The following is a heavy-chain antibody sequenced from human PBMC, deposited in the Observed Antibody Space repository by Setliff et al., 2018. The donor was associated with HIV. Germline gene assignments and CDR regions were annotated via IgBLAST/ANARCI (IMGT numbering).Heavy chain of an antibody. J-gene: IGHJ5*02. CDR1: GDTFTRFG. V-gene: IGHV1-18*01. CDR3: ARMGYIDSSGYPDH. D-gene: IGHD3-22*01. CDR2: VSAYNGKT. Sequence: ASVKVSCKASGDTFTRFGFTWVRQAPGQGLEWMGWVSAYNGKTRYAQNFQDRVTMTTDTSTSTAYMELRSLTSDDTAVYFCARMGYIDSSGYPDHWGQGTLVTV.